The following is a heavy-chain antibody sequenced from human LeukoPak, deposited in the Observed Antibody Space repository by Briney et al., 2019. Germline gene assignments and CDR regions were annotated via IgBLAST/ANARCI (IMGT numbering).Heavy chain of an antibody. Sequence: ASVKVSCKASGGTFSSYAISWVRQAPGQGLEWMGRIIPILGIANYAQKFPGRVTITADKSTSTAYMELSSLRSEDTAVYYCARDLSGSSDRTGYWGQGTLVTVSS. CDR3: ARDLSGSSDRTGY. D-gene: IGHD1-26*01. J-gene: IGHJ4*02. CDR2: IIPILGIA. CDR1: GGTFSSYA. V-gene: IGHV1-69*04.